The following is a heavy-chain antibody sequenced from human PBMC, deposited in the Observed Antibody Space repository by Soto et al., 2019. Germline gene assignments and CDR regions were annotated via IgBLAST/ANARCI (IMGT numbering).Heavy chain of an antibody. D-gene: IGHD2-8*01. CDR1: GGTFSSYA. J-gene: IGHJ5*02. CDR3: ARMVQNWFDP. V-gene: IGHV1-69*13. Sequence: SVKVSCKASGGTFSSYAISWVRQAPGQGLEWMGGIIPIFGTANYAQKFQGGVTITADESTSTAYMELSSLRSEDTAVYYCARMVQNWFDPWGQGTLVTVSS. CDR2: IIPIFGTA.